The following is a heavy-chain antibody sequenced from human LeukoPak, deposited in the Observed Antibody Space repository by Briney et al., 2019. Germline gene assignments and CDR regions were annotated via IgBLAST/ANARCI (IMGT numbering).Heavy chain of an antibody. D-gene: IGHD6-19*01. CDR1: GGTFSSYA. CDR2: IIPILGIA. CDR3: ASIAVAGNFDY. Sequence: GASVKVSSKASGGTFSSYAISWVRQAPGQGLEWMGRIIPILGIANYAQKFQGRVTITADKSTSTAYMELSSLRSEDTAVYYCASIAVAGNFDYWGQGTLVTVSS. J-gene: IGHJ4*02. V-gene: IGHV1-69*04.